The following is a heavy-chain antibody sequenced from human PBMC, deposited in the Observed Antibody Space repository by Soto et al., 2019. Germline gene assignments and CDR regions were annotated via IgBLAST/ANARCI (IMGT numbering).Heavy chain of an antibody. CDR2: ISAYNGNT. CDR1: GYTFTSYG. D-gene: IGHD3-10*01. CDR3: ARGMGLLWFGELLPSNDNYYYYGMDV. V-gene: IGHV1-18*04. Sequence: ASVKVSCKASGYTFTSYGISWVRQAPGQGLEWMGWISAYNGNTNYAQKLQGRVTMTTDTSTSTAYMELRSLRSDDTAVYYCARGMGLLWFGELLPSNDNYYYYGMDVWGQGTTVTVSS. J-gene: IGHJ6*02.